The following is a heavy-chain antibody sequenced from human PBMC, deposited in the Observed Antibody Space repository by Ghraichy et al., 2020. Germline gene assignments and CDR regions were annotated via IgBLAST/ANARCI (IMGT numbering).Heavy chain of an antibody. D-gene: IGHD2-15*01. CDR2: INHTGTS. Sequence: ESLNISCAVSGGTFNNYYWTWIRQSPEKGLEWIGEINHTGTSNSNPSLNTRVNISIDTSKKQFSLRLTSVTAADTAVYYCARHRRVGAADYWGQGILVTVSS. CDR1: GGTFNNYY. CDR3: ARHRRVGAADY. V-gene: IGHV4-34*01. J-gene: IGHJ4*02.